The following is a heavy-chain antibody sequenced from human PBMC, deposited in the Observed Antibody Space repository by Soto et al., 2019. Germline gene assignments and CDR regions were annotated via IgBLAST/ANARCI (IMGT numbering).Heavy chain of an antibody. CDR2: ISAYNGNT. Sequence: ASVKVSCKASGYTFTSYGISWVRQAPGQGLEWMGWISAYNGNTNYAQKLQGRVTMTTDASTSTAYMELRSLRSDDTAVYYCATYVDRQENWFDPWGQGTLVTVSS. D-gene: IGHD5-12*01. J-gene: IGHJ5*02. V-gene: IGHV1-18*01. CDR1: GYTFTSYG. CDR3: ATYVDRQENWFDP.